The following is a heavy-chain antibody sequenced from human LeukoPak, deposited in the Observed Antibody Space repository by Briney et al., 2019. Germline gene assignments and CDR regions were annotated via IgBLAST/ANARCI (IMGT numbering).Heavy chain of an antibody. CDR2: VNGIGGGT. V-gene: IGHV3-9*01. CDR1: GFMFDDYA. D-gene: IGHD6-13*01. Sequence: SLRLSCAASGFMFDDYAMHWVRQAPGKGLEWVSGVNGIGGGTAYADSVKGRFTISRDNAKNSLYLQMNSLRLEDTALYFCAKWNRQPLVKGWFDSWGQGTLVTVSS. J-gene: IGHJ5*01. CDR3: AKWNRQPLVKGWFDS.